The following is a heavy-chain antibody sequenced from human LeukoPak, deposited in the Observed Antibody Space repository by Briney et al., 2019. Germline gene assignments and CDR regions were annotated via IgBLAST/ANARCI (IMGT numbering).Heavy chain of an antibody. CDR1: GFTFSSYA. J-gene: IGHJ4*02. D-gene: IGHD1-26*01. CDR2: ISGSGGST. V-gene: IGHV3-23*01. Sequence: GGSLRLSCAASGFTFSSYAMSWVRQAPGEGLEWVSAISGSGGSTYYADSVKGRFTISRDNSKNTLYLQMNSLRAEDTAVYYCAKELRRGAWDKYYFDYWGQGTLVTVSS. CDR3: AKELRRGAWDKYYFDY.